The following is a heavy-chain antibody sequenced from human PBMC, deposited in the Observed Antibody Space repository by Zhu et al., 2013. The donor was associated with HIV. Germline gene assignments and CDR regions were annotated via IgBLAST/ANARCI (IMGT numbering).Heavy chain of an antibody. D-gene: IGHD6-13*01. CDR1: GYTFTSYG. V-gene: IGHV1-18*04. CDR2: ISAYNGNK. J-gene: IGHJ6*02. Sequence: QVQLVQSGAEVKKPGASVKVSCKASGYTFTSYGISWVRQAPGQGLEWMGWISAYNGNKNYAQKVQGRVTMTTDTSTNTAYMELRSLKSDDTAVYFCARVPATGRATSGSVFPYGMDVWGQGTTVIVSS. CDR3: ARVPATGRATSGSVFPYGMDV.